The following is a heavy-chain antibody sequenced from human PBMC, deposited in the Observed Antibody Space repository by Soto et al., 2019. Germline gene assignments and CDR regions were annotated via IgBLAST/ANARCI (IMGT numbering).Heavy chain of an antibody. V-gene: IGHV3-23*03. CDR1: GFNMVNYA. CDR3: ATTIIHFYFVS. CDR2: VYSDGGAT. Sequence: EVQLLESGGGLVQPGGSLRLSCVGSGFNMVNYAMTWVRQDPGKGLECVSLVYSDGGATESADSVEGRVTISRDNSKNPMYLPISSLRDEAPDIYYCATTIIHFYFVSWGKGTLVTVSS. J-gene: IGHJ4*02.